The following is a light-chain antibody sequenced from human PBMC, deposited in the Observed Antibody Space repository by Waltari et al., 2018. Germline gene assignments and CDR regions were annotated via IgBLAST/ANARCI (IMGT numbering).Light chain of an antibody. CDR3: SSYAHNNHFV. V-gene: IGLV2-8*01. J-gene: IGLJ1*01. CDR2: EVT. Sequence: QSVLTRPPSATGSPGQSVTISCTGTNSDVGAYNYVSSYQQHQGKVPKLLIYEVTKRPSVVPARSSGSKSGNPASLTVSGLQADDEADYYCSSYAHNNHFVFGTGTKVTVL. CDR1: NSDVGAYNY.